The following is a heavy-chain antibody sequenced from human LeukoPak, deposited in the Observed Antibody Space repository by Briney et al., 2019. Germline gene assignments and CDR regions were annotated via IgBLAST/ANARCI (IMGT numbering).Heavy chain of an antibody. D-gene: IGHD6-19*01. V-gene: IGHV1-69*06. Sequence: EASVKVSCKASGGTFSSYAISWVRQAPGQGLEWMGGIIPIFGTANYAQKFQGRVTITADKSTSTSYMELSSLRSEDTAVYYGASGSGSGYAFDIRGQGTMVTVPS. CDR1: GGTFSSYA. J-gene: IGHJ3*02. CDR2: IIPIFGTA. CDR3: ASGSGSGYAFDI.